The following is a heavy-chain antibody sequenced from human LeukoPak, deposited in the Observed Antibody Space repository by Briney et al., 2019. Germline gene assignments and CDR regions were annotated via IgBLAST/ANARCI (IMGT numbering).Heavy chain of an antibody. CDR1: GGSISSSNW. V-gene: IGHV4-4*02. CDR3: ARLMYPPYYYYDMDV. D-gene: IGHD2-2*01. J-gene: IGHJ6*03. CDR2: INHSGST. Sequence: SGTLSLTCAVSGGSISSSNWWSWVRQPPGKGLEWIGEINHSGSTNYNPSLKSRVTLSVDTSKNQFSLKLSSVTAADTAVYYCARLMYPPYYYYDMDVWGKGTTVTVSS.